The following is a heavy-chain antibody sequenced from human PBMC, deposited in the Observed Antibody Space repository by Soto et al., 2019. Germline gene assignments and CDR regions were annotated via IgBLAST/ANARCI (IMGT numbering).Heavy chain of an antibody. Sequence: DVQLVESGGGLVQPGGSLRLSCAASGFTFSSYSMNWVRQAPGKGLEWVSYISSSSSTIYYADSVMGRFTISRDNAKNSLYLQMNILRDEDTAVYYCANNPGDPCYWGQGTLVTVSS. D-gene: IGHD7-27*01. CDR2: ISSSSSTI. CDR3: ANNPGDPCY. CDR1: GFTFSSYS. V-gene: IGHV3-48*02. J-gene: IGHJ4*02.